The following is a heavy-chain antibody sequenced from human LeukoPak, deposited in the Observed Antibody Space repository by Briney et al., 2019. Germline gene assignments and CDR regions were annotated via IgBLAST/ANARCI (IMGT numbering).Heavy chain of an antibody. CDR1: GFTFSSYA. D-gene: IGHD3-22*01. CDR3: AKARDSSGYGSFQH. J-gene: IGHJ1*01. CDR2: ISGSGGST. V-gene: IGHV3-23*01. Sequence: GGSLRLSCAASGFTFSSYAMSWVRQAPGKGLEWVSAISGSGGSTYYADSVKGRFTISRDNSKNTLYQQMNSLRAEDTAVYYCAKARDSSGYGSFQHWGQGTLVTVSS.